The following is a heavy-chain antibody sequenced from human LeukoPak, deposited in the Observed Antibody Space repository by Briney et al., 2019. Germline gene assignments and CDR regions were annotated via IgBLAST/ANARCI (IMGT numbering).Heavy chain of an antibody. Sequence: GGSLRLSCAASGFTFSSYWMSWVRQAPGKGLEWVANIKQDGSEKYYVDSVKGRFTISRDNAKNSLYLQMNSLRAEDTAVYYCARDGGSSWYADDYWGQGTLVTVSS. CDR2: IKQDGSEK. J-gene: IGHJ4*02. V-gene: IGHV3-7*03. CDR1: GFTFSSYW. D-gene: IGHD6-13*01. CDR3: ARDGGSSWYADDY.